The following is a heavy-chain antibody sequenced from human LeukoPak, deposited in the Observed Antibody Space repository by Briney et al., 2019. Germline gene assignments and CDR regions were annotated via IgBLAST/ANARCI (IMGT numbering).Heavy chain of an antibody. CDR1: GFTFSSYA. J-gene: IGHJ4*02. CDR2: ISGSGDST. D-gene: IGHD1-14*01. V-gene: IGHV3-23*01. CDR3: TREPGMDF. Sequence: SGGSLRLSCAASGFTFSSYAMSWVRQAPGKGLEWVSAISGSGDSTYYADSVKGRFTISRDNSKNTLDLQMNSLRGEDTALYYCTREPGMDFWGQGALVTVSS.